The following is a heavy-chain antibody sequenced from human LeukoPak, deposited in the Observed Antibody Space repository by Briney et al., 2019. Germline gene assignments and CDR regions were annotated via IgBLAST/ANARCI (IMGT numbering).Heavy chain of an antibody. J-gene: IGHJ4*02. Sequence: PSETLSLTCTVSGGSISNSNYYWGWIRQPPGRGLEWIGSIYYSGGTYYNPSLKSRVTISVDTSKNQFSLNLSSVTAAGTAVFHCARHGGASYLYYFDYWGQGTLVTVSS. CDR3: ARHGGASYLYYFDY. CDR1: GGSISNSNYY. CDR2: IYYSGGT. V-gene: IGHV4-39*01. D-gene: IGHD1-26*01.